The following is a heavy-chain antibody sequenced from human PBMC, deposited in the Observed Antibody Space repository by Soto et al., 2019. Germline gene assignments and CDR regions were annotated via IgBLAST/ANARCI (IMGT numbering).Heavy chain of an antibody. J-gene: IGHJ4*02. CDR3: ARYNAASGTYYFDY. CDR2: INHRGSA. CDR1: GPSVSSTYW. Sequence: SGNLSLTCAVSGPSVSSTYWWSWVRQPPGKGPEWIGEINHRGSANYNPPLKSRVTMSLDISKSQFSLRLTSVEAADTAVYFCARYNAASGTYYFDYWGRGALVT. V-gene: IGHV4-4*02. D-gene: IGHD6-13*01.